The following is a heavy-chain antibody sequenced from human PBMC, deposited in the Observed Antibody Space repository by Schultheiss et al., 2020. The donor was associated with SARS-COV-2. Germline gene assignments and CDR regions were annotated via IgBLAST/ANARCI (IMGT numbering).Heavy chain of an antibody. CDR2: ISGNTANT. J-gene: IGHJ4*02. Sequence: GESLKISCAASGFTFSSYAMSWVRQAPGKGLEWVSTISGNTANTYYADSVKGRFTISRDNSKDTLYLHMNSLRAEDTAVYHCTKEGVIPSAIQGFDYWGQGALVTVSS. CDR3: TKEGVIPSAIQGFDY. V-gene: IGHV3-23*01. CDR1: GFTFSSYA. D-gene: IGHD2-2*02.